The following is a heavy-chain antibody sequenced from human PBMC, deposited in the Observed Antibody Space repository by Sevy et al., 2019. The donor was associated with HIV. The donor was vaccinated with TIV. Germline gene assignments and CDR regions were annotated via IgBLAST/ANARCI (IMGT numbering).Heavy chain of an antibody. CDR2: IKEDGSEK. CDR3: ARENPSAAVAADY. V-gene: IGHV3-7*01. J-gene: IGHJ4*02. Sequence: GGSLRLSCAASGFSFSTYWMSWVRQAPGKGLEWVANIKEDGSEKYHVDSVKGRFTISRNNAEKSLYLQMNSLRAEDTALYYCARENPSAAVAADYWGQGTLVTVSS. CDR1: GFSFSTYW. D-gene: IGHD6-19*01.